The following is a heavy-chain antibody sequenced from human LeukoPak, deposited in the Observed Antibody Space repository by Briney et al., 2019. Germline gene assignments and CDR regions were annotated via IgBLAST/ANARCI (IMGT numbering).Heavy chain of an antibody. CDR1: GGSISSYY. J-gene: IGHJ4*02. CDR2: MYTSGST. V-gene: IGHV4-4*09. Sequence: PSETLSLTCTVSGGSISSYYWSWIRQPPGKGLEWIGYMYTSGSTNYNPSLKSRVTISVDTSKNQFSLKLSSVTAADTAVYYCARQGGYYYDSSGYIDYWGQGTLVTVSS. CDR3: ARQGGYYYDSSGYIDY. D-gene: IGHD3-22*01.